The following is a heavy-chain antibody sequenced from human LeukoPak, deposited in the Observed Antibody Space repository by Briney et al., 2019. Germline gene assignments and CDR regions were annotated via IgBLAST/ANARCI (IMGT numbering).Heavy chain of an antibody. D-gene: IGHD1-14*01. CDR1: GYPFSTWE. Sequence: ASVKVSCKTSGYPFSTWEINWVRQAAGQGLEWLGWVHPDSGNTDYAQKFRGRVTMSTDTSTSTAYMELSGLRLDDTTVYFSARGPRNDPGGQGTLVTVSS. CDR3: ARGPRNDP. CDR2: VHPDSGNT. J-gene: IGHJ5*02. V-gene: IGHV1-8*01.